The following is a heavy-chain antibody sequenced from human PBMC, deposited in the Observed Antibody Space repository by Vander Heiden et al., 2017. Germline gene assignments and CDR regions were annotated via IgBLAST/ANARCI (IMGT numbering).Heavy chain of an antibody. CDR3: TRTLYRANYAGRDY. D-gene: IGHD1-7*01. CDR1: GFTFSNYW. Sequence: EVHLVESGGGLVQPGESLTLSCAASGFTFSNYWMHWVRQGPGKGLEWVSRIDNDGRGAVYADSVKGRFTISRDNAKSTVHLQMNSLRAEDTAVYYCTRTLYRANYAGRDYWGQGTLVTVSS. CDR2: IDNDGRGA. V-gene: IGHV3-74*01. J-gene: IGHJ4*02.